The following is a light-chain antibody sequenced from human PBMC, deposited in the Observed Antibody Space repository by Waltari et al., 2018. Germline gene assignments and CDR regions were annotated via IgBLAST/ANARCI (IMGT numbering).Light chain of an antibody. CDR1: SSDVCGYNY. CDR2: DVS. J-gene: IGLJ3*02. Sequence: QSALTQPASVSGSPGQSITISCTRTSSDVCGYNYVSWYQQHPGKAPKIMIYDVSSRPSGVSDRFSGSKSGNTASLTISGLQAEDEADYYCSSYTSSSSLVFGGGTKLTVL. V-gene: IGLV2-14*01. CDR3: SSYTSSSSLV.